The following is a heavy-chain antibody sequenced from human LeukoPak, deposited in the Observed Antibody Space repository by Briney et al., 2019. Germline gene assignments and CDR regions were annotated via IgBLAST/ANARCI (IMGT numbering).Heavy chain of an antibody. CDR2: IYYRST. CDR1: GGSISSYY. V-gene: IGHV4-59*08. J-gene: IGHJ4*02. D-gene: IGHD3-22*01. Sequence: SETLSLTCTVSGGSISSYYWSWIRQPPGKGLEWIGYIYYRSTNYNPSLKSRVTISIDTSRNQLSLKLSSVTAADTAVYYCAGHYDNDGYYYAHFDYWGQGTLVTVSS. CDR3: AGHYDNDGYYYAHFDY.